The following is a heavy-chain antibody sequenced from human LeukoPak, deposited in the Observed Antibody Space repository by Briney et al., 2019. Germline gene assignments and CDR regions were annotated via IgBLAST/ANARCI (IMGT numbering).Heavy chain of an antibody. CDR2: INPNSGGT. D-gene: IGHD3-9*01. V-gene: IGHV1-2*02. CDR1: GYTFTGYY. J-gene: IGHJ3*02. CDR3: ARGRVLRYFDWLFKHDAFDI. Sequence: ASVKVSCKASGYTFTGYYMHWVRQAPGQGLEWMGWINPNSGGTNYAQKFQVRGTMTRDTSISTAYMELSRLRSDDTAVYYCARGRVLRYFDWLFKHDAFDIWGQGTMVTVSS.